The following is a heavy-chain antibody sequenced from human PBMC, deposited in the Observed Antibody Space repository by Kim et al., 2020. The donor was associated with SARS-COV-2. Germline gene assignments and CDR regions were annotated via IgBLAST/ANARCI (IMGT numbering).Heavy chain of an antibody. CDR2: IYSTGHT. D-gene: IGHD2-21*01. Sequence: SETLSLTCTVSGGSISSAGDYWTWIRQLPERDLQWIGYIYSTGHTYYNSSLQSRAIISIDTSRNQFSLELTSVTAADTAVYYCARRSAGAYFDYWGQGALVTVSS. CDR3: ARRSAGAYFDY. V-gene: IGHV4-31*03. J-gene: IGHJ4*02. CDR1: GGSISSAGDY.